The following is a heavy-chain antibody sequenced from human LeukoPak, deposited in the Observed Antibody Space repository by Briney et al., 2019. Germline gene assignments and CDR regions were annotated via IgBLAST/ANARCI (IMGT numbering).Heavy chain of an antibody. J-gene: IGHJ4*02. V-gene: IGHV3-23*01. CDR3: AKALGGYHFDY. CDR2: ISGSGGNT. D-gene: IGHD3-16*01. CDR1: GFTFSSYG. Sequence: GGSLRLSCSASGFTFSSYGMSWVRQAPGKGLEWVSSISGSGGNTYYADSVKGRFTISRDNSKNTLFLHMNSLRAEDTAVYYCAKALGGYHFDYWGQGTLVTVSS.